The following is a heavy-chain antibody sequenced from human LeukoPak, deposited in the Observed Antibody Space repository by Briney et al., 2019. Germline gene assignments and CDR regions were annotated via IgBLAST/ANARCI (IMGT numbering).Heavy chain of an antibody. CDR1: GFTFDDYA. Sequence: PGRSLRLSCAASGFTFDDYAMHWVRQAPGKGLEWVSGISWNSGSIGYADSVKGRFTISRDNAKNSLYLQMNSLRAEDTAVYYCAREYSSGWYYFDYWGQGTLVTVSS. J-gene: IGHJ4*02. D-gene: IGHD6-19*01. V-gene: IGHV3-9*01. CDR3: AREYSSGWYYFDY. CDR2: ISWNSGSI.